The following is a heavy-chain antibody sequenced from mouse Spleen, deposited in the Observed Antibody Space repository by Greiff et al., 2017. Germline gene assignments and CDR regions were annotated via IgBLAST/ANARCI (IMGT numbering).Heavy chain of an antibody. CDR2: ISSGGSYT. V-gene: IGHV5-9-3*01. CDR3: ARREDYAMDY. J-gene: IGHJ4*01. CDR1: GFTFSSYA. Sequence: EVQLVESGGGLVKPGGSLKLSCAASGFTFSSYAMSWVRQTPEKRLEWVATISSGGSYTYYPDSVKGRFTISRDNAKNTLYLQMSSLRSEDTAMYYCARREDYAMDYWGQGTSVTVSS.